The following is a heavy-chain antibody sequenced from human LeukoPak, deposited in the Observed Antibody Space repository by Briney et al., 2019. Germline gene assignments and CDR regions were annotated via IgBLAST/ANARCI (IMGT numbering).Heavy chain of an antibody. J-gene: IGHJ4*02. V-gene: IGHV3-72*01. CDR1: GFTVSSNY. CDR3: ARAYSGSYPHFDY. D-gene: IGHD1-26*01. Sequence: PGGSPRLSCAASGFTVSSNYMSWVRQAPGKGLEWVGRTRKKVNSYTTEYAASVKGRFTISRDDSKNSLYLQMNSLKTEDTAVYYCARAYSGSYPHFDYWGQGTLVTVSS. CDR2: TRKKVNSYTT.